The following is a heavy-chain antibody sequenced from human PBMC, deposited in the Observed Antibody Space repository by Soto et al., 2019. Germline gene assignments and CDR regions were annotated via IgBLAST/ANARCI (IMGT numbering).Heavy chain of an antibody. Sequence: QLQLQESGSGLVKPSQTLSLTCAVSAGSISSGGYSWSWIREPPGKGLEWIGYIYHSGSTYYNPSLKSRVTISVDWSKSQFSLKLSSVTAADTAVYYCAAGGGLPRYYWGQGTLVTVSS. J-gene: IGHJ4*02. D-gene: IGHD3-16*01. CDR3: AAGGGLPRYY. CDR1: AGSISSGGYS. CDR2: IYHSGST. V-gene: IGHV4-30-2*01.